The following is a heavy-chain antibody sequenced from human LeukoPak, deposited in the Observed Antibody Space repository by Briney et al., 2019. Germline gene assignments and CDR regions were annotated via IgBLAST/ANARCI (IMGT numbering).Heavy chain of an antibody. D-gene: IGHD3-10*01. Sequence: TGGSLRLSCAASGFTFSSYSMNWVRQAPGKVLEWVSSISSSSSYIYYADSVKGRFTISRDNSKNTLYLQMNSLRADDTAVYYCARHGSITMVRGRLRYYYMDVWGKGTTVTISS. CDR2: ISSSSSYI. V-gene: IGHV3-21*04. CDR3: ARHGSITMVRGRLRYYYMDV. J-gene: IGHJ6*03. CDR1: GFTFSSYS.